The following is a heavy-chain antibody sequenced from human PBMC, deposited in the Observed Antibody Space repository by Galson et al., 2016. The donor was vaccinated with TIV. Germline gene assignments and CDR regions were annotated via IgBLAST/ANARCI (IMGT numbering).Heavy chain of an antibody. J-gene: IGHJ4*02. CDR1: GYGFTAFY. CDR3: ARDRHFGSGNSEY. CDR2: INPTSGDT. V-gene: IGHV1-2*02. D-gene: IGHD3-10*01. Sequence: SVKVSCKASGYGFTAFYIHWVRQAPGQGLEWMGWINPTSGDTKYAQKFQDRVTMTSDTSISTAYMELSRPTYDDTAVYYCARDRHFGSGNSEYWGQGALVTVSS.